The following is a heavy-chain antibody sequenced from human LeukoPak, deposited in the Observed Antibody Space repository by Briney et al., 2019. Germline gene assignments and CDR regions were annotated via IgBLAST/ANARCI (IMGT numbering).Heavy chain of an antibody. Sequence: PSETLSLTCTVSGGSFSTYYWSWIRQPPGTGLELMGYSNYSGSTTYSHSLKSRVTISVDASKCQVSLKLRSVTAADTAVYYCARGIKPGLGEAPAYWGQGTLVTVSS. CDR2: SNYSGST. CDR3: ARGIKPGLGEAPAY. V-gene: IGHV4-59*01. J-gene: IGHJ4*02. CDR1: GGSFSTYY. D-gene: IGHD3-10*01.